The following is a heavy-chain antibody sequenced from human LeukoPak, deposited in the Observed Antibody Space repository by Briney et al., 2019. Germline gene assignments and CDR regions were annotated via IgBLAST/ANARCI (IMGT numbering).Heavy chain of an antibody. CDR1: GFPFSTYS. D-gene: IGHD6-19*01. CDR3: ARDLLALRLSIAVPDY. J-gene: IGHJ4*02. CDR2: ISSSNSYI. Sequence: GSLRLSCAASGFPFSTYSMNWVRQAPGKGLEWVPSISSSNSYIYYADSVKGRFTISRDNAKNSLYLQMNSLRAEDTAVYYCARDLLALRLSIAVPDYWGQGTLVTVSS. V-gene: IGHV3-21*01.